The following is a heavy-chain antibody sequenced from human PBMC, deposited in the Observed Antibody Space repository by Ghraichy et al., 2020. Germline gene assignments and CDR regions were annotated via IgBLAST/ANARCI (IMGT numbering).Heavy chain of an antibody. CDR3: ARDSLWFGELLSDY. CDR1: GFTFSSYW. D-gene: IGHD3-10*01. CDR2: IKQDGSEK. Sequence: GGSLRLSCAASGFTFSSYWISWVRQAPGKGLEWVANIKQDGSEKYYVDSVKGRFTISRDNAKNSLYLQMNSLRAEDTAVYYCARDSLWFGELLSDYWGQGTLVTVSS. V-gene: IGHV3-7*03. J-gene: IGHJ4*02.